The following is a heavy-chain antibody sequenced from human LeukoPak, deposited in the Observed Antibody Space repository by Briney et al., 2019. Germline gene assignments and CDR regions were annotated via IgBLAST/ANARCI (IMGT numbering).Heavy chain of an antibody. CDR3: AKEGDGNNGLAFDI. V-gene: IGHV4-59*01. CDR2: IFYSGST. CDR1: GGSISSYY. J-gene: IGHJ3*02. Sequence: PSETLSLTCTVSGGSISSYYWSWIRQPPGKGLEWIGYIFYSGSTNYNPSLKSRVTISVDTSKNQCSLKLSSVTAADTAMYYCAKEGDGNNGLAFDIWGLGTMVTVSS. D-gene: IGHD5-24*01.